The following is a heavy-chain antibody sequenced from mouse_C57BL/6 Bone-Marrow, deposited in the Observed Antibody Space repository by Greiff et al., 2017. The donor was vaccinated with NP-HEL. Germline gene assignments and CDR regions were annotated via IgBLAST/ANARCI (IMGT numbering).Heavy chain of an antibody. J-gene: IGHJ2*01. CDR3: ARRGQLRVEGYYFDY. D-gene: IGHD3-2*02. V-gene: IGHV1-52*01. CDR1: GYTFTSYW. Sequence: QVQLQQPGAELVRPGSSVKLSCKASGYTFTSYWMHWVKQRPIQGLEWIGNIDPSDSETHYNQKFKDKATLTVDKSSSTAYMQLSSLTSEDSAVYYCARRGQLRVEGYYFDYWGQGTTLTVSS. CDR2: IDPSDSET.